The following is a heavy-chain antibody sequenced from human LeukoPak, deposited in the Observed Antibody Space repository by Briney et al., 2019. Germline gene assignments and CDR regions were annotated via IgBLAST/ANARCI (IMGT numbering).Heavy chain of an antibody. V-gene: IGHV1-8*01. Sequence: ASVTLSCTASGYTFTSYDINWVRQAPGQGLEWMGWMNPNSGNTVYTQKFQGRVTMTRNTSISTAYMELSSLRSEDTAVYYCARADLPYRYAQLNWGQGTLVSVSS. CDR3: ARADLPYRYAQLN. CDR2: MNPNSGNT. CDR1: GYTFTSYD. D-gene: IGHD3-16*02. J-gene: IGHJ4*02.